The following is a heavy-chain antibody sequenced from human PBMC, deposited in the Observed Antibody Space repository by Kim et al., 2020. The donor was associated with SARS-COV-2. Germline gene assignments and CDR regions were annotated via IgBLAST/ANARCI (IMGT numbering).Heavy chain of an antibody. Sequence: NKYYLDAVKGRFTISRDNSKNILYLQMNGLRSEGRAVNYCARGNNSGAFDIWGQGTMVTVSS. CDR3: ARGNNSGAFDI. CDR2: NK. V-gene: IGHV3-30*03. J-gene: IGHJ3*02. D-gene: IGHD7-27*01.